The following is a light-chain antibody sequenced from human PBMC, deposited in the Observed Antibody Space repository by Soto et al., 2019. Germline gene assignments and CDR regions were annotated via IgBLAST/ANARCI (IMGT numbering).Light chain of an antibody. Sequence: QLVLTQSPSASASLRASVKLTCTLSSGHNSYAIAWHQQQPEKGPRYLMKVNSDGSHSKGDGIPDRFSGSSSGAERYLTISSLQSEDEADYYCQTWSTDIRVFGGGTQLTVL. CDR2: VNSDGSH. CDR3: QTWSTDIRV. CDR1: SGHNSYA. V-gene: IGLV4-69*01. J-gene: IGLJ3*02.